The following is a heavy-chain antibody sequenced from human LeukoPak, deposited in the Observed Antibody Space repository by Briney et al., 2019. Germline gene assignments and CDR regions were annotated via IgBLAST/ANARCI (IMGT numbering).Heavy chain of an antibody. CDR3: TRAVAGTLYFDY. CDR1: GFTFGDYA. J-gene: IGHJ4*02. V-gene: IGHV3-49*04. D-gene: IGHD6-19*01. Sequence: GGSLRLSCTASGFTFGDYAMSWVRQAPGKGLEWVGFIRSKAYGGTTEYAASVKGRFTISRDDSKSIAYLQMNSLKTEDTAVYYCTRAVAGTLYFDYWGQGTLVTVSS. CDR2: IRSKAYGGTT.